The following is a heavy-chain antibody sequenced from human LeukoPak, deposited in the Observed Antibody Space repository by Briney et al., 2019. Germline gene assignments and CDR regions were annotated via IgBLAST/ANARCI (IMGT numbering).Heavy chain of an antibody. CDR1: GASISSSSDY. CDR2: IYYSGSP. V-gene: IGHV4-39*07. D-gene: IGHD6-13*01. J-gene: IGHJ4*02. CDR3: ARVAIAAACTAY. Sequence: SETLSLTCTVSGASISSSSDYWGWIREPPGKGLDRIGSIYYSGSPYYHPPLTSRVTVSIDTSKNEFSLQLNSVTAADTAVYYCARVAIAAACTAYWGQGTLVTVSS.